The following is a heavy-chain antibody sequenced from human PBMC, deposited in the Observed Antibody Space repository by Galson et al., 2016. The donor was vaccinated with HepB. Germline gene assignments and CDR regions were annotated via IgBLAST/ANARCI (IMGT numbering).Heavy chain of an antibody. CDR3: ARLLWRDAFDI. J-gene: IGHJ3*02. CDR1: GFSLSSIGMS. CDR2: IAWDDDK. V-gene: IGHV2-70*01. Sequence: PALVKPTQTLTLTCTFSGFSLSSIGMSVSWIRQPPGKALEWLALIAWDDDKFYNTSLKTRLTISKDTSKNQVVLTMTNMDPVDTATYYCARLLWRDAFDIGGQGTMVTVSS. D-gene: IGHD1-1*01.